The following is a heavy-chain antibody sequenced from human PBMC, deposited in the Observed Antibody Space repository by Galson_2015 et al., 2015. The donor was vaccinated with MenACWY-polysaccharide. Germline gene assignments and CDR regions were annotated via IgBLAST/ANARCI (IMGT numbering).Heavy chain of an antibody. CDR3: ARGGRFWSGQGWTHNWFDP. J-gene: IGHJ5*02. CDR1: GGSFSGYY. D-gene: IGHD3-3*01. V-gene: IGHV4-34*01. Sequence: SLTCAVYGGSFSGYYCNWIRQAPGRGLEWIGEINHSGSTNYNPSLKSRVTISVDTSKNQVSLRLTSVTAADTALYYCARGGRFWSGQGWTHNWFDPWGQGTLVTVSP. CDR2: INHSGST.